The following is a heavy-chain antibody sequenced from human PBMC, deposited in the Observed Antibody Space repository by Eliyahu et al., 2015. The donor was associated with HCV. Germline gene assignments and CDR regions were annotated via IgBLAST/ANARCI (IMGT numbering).Heavy chain of an antibody. V-gene: IGHV4-59*01. Sequence: QVQLQESGPGLVKPSETLSLTCTVSGGSIXTYYWSWIRQPPGKGLEWIGYIHYSGSTNYNPPLKSRVTISVDTSKNQISLNLTSVTAVDTAVYYCASGGGGIAVAGTGGWFDPWGQGTLVTVSS. CDR2: IHYSGST. J-gene: IGHJ5*02. D-gene: IGHD6-19*01. CDR1: GGSIXTYY. CDR3: ASGGGGIAVAGTGGWFDP.